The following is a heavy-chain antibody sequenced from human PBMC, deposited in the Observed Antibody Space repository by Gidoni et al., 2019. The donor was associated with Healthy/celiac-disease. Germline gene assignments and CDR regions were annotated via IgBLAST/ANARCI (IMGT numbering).Heavy chain of an antibody. Sequence: QVQLQQWGAGLLKPPETLSLTCAVYGGSFSGYYWSWIRQPPGKGLEWIGEINHSGSTNYNPSLKSRVTISVDTSKNQFSLKLSSVTAADTAVYYCARGGGSMSPTTIFGVEQEYYFDYWGQGTLVTVSS. CDR3: ARGGGSMSPTTIFGVEQEYYFDY. CDR1: GGSFSGYY. J-gene: IGHJ4*02. V-gene: IGHV4-34*01. D-gene: IGHD3-3*01. CDR2: INHSGST.